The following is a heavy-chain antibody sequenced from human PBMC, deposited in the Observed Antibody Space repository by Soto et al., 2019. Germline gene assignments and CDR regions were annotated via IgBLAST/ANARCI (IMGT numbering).Heavy chain of an antibody. J-gene: IGHJ5*02. V-gene: IGHV4-31*03. CDR2: IFYSGST. CDR3: AREVIVVVPAVTTYNWFEP. CDR1: GVSISSGDHY. Sequence: SETLSLTCTFSGVSISSGDHYWSWIRQHPWKGLEWIGYIFYSGSTHYSPSLKSRVTMSVDTSKNQFSLKLSSVTAADTAVYYCAREVIVVVPAVTTYNWFEPWGQGTLVSVSS. D-gene: IGHD2-2*01.